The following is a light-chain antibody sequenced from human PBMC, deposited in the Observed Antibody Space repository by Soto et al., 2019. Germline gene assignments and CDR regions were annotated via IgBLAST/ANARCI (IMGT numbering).Light chain of an antibody. V-gene: IGKV3-20*01. J-gene: IGKJ5*01. CDR3: QQYTGPPTT. Sequence: EIILTQSPDTLYLSPGERATLSSRASQTVSSNYLAWCQQRPGQAPRLLIYGASTRAAGIPDRFSGSGSGTDFTLTITRLEPEDSAVYFCQQYTGPPTTFGQGTRLEIK. CDR2: GAS. CDR1: QTVSSNY.